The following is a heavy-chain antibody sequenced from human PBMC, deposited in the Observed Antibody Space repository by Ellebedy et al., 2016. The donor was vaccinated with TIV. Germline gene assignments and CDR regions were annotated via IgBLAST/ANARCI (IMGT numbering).Heavy chain of an antibody. CDR1: GFSVSSNY. CDR3: PRRKSRAEDL. J-gene: IGHJ2*01. V-gene: IGHV3-53*01. CDR2: IKDGDGHT. Sequence: GESLKISCAASGFSVSSNYVSWVRQAPGKGLEWVSAIKDGDGHTFYADSVKGRFIISRENSKSTLYLQMSSLGAEDTALYYCPRRKSRAEDLWGRGTLVTVSS.